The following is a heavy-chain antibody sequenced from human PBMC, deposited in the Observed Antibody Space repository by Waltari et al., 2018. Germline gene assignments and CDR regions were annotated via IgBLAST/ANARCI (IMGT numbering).Heavy chain of an antibody. CDR3: ALDTGALWMDV. Sequence: QVQLVQSGAEVKKPGASVKISCKTSEYTFTSSYIHWVRQAPGQGLAGMGIISPSGGSTIYAQKFHGRVTMTRDTSTSTVYMELSSLRSDDTAVYYCALDTGALWMDVWGQGTTVTVSS. D-gene: IGHD2-21*01. CDR1: EYTFTSSY. J-gene: IGHJ6*02. V-gene: IGHV1-46*01. CDR2: ISPSGGST.